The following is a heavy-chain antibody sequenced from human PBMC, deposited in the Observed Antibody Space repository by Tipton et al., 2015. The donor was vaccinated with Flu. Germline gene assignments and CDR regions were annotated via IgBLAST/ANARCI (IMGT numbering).Heavy chain of an antibody. V-gene: IGHV4-34*01. CDR3: ARHTGDSVRGLIDY. J-gene: IGHJ4*02. D-gene: IGHD3-10*02. CDR1: VGSFSGYY. CDR2: INHSGST. Sequence: TLSLTCAVYVGSFSGYYWSWIRQPPGKGLEWIGEINHSGSTNYNPSLKSRVTISVDTSKNQFSLKLTSVTAADTAVYYCARHTGDSVRGLIDYWGQGTLVTVSS.